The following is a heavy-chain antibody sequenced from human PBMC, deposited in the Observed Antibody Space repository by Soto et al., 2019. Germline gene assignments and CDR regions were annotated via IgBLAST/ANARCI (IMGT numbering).Heavy chain of an antibody. D-gene: IGHD2-8*01. CDR1: GITLSDNY. Sequence: QVHLVASGGGLVKPGGSLRLSCVASGITLSDNYRTWIRQAPGKGLEWLSYISNSDYTTYYEDSVKGRFTISRDNAKNSLYLQLNGLRVEDTAVYYCASGKWSLDYWGQGILVTVSS. CDR2: ISNSDYTT. V-gene: IGHV3-11*01. CDR3: ASGKWSLDY. J-gene: IGHJ4*02.